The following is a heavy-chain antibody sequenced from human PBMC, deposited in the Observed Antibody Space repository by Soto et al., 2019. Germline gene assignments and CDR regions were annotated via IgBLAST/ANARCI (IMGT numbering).Heavy chain of an antibody. CDR3: ARTPLILAAANNDYYYYMDV. CDR2: ISAYNGNT. V-gene: IGHV1-18*01. CDR1: GYTFTSYG. D-gene: IGHD6-13*01. J-gene: IGHJ6*03. Sequence: GASVKVSCKASGYTFTSYGISWVRQAPGQGLEWMGWISAYNGNTNYAQKLQGRVTMTTDTSTSTAYMELRSLRSDDTAVYYCARTPLILAAANNDYYYYMDVWGKGTKVTVSS.